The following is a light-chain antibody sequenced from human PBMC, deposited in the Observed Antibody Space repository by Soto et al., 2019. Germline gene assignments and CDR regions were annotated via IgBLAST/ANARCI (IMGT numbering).Light chain of an antibody. CDR1: RSISDW. CDR2: DAS. CDR3: LQYSSHSWT. V-gene: IGKV1-5*01. Sequence: IHMTQSPSTLSASVGDRVTITCRASRSISDWLAWYQQKPGKAPELLIFDASSLKSGVPSRFSGSGSGTEFTLTISRLQPDDVATYYCLQYSSHSWTFGQGTKVDIK. J-gene: IGKJ1*01.